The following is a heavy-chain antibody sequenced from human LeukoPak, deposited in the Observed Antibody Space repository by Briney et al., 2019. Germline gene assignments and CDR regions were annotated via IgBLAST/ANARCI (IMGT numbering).Heavy chain of an antibody. CDR2: INPSGGST. Sequence: ASVTVSCKASGYTFTSYYMHWVRQAPGQGLEWMGIINPSGGSTSYAQKFQARLTMTRDTSTTTVYMELSSLRSEDTAVYYCARALSSCSGGSCYSSWFDPWGQGTLVTVSS. CDR1: GYTFTSYY. D-gene: IGHD2-15*01. J-gene: IGHJ5*02. CDR3: ARALSSCSGGSCYSSWFDP. V-gene: IGHV1-46*01.